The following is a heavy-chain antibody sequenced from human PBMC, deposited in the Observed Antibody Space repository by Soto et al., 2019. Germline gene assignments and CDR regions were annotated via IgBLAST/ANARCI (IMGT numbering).Heavy chain of an antibody. CDR1: GYTFTSYD. CDR3: ARHIVVVPAAIFHYYYYGMDV. D-gene: IGHD2-2*02. J-gene: IGHJ6*02. Sequence: QVPLVQSGAEVKKPGASVKVSCKASGYTFTSYDINWVRQATGQGLEWMGWMNPNSGNSGYAQKFQGRVTMTRNTSISTAYMELSSLRSEDTAVYYCARHIVVVPAAIFHYYYYGMDVWGQGTTVTVSS. V-gene: IGHV1-8*01. CDR2: MNPNSGNS.